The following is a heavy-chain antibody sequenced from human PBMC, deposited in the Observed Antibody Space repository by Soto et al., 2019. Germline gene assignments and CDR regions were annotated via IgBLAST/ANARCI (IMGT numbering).Heavy chain of an antibody. CDR2: ISAYNGKT. J-gene: IGHJ4*01. V-gene: IGHV1-18*01. CDR1: GYTFTTTY. Sequence: ASVKVSCKASGYTFTTTYITWVRQAPGQGLQWMGWISAYNGKTKYARNLAGRVTMTTDTSTSTAYMVLRSLRSDDTAVYYCGRVPDYHESGRYQDRIDYWG. CDR3: GRVPDYHESGRYQDRIDY. D-gene: IGHD3-22*01.